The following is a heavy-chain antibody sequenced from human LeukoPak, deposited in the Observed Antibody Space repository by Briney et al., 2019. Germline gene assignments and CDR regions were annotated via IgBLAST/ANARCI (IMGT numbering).Heavy chain of an antibody. CDR1: GFTSSGDW. D-gene: IGHD3-16*01. Sequence: GGSLRLSCAVSGFTSSGDWMHWVRQAPGKGLVWVSRSKNDGSSTSYADSVKGRFTISRDNAKKTLYLQMNSLRAEDTAVYYCARELPRIGGQTDASDIWGQGTMVTVS. CDR2: SKNDGSST. CDR3: ARELPRIGGQTDASDI. V-gene: IGHV3-74*01. J-gene: IGHJ3*02.